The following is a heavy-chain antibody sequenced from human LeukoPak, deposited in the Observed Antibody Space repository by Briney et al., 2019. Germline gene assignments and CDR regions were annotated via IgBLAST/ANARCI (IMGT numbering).Heavy chain of an antibody. CDR3: ARTFIVARSYYFDY. V-gene: IGHV3-30-3*01. J-gene: IGHJ4*02. CDR1: GFTFSSYA. Sequence: PGRSLRLSCAASGFTFSSYAMHWVRQAPGKGLEWVAVISYDGSNKYYADSVKGRFTISRDNSKNTLYLQMNSLRAEDTAVYYCARTFIVARSYYFDYWGQGTLVTVSS. D-gene: IGHD5-12*01. CDR2: ISYDGSNK.